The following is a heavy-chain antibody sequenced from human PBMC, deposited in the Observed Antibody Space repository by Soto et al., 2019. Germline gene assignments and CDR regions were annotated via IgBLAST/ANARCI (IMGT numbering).Heavy chain of an antibody. V-gene: IGHV1-18*01. D-gene: IGHD5-12*01. J-gene: IGHJ4*02. CDR3: ARDEGASYSKTFWVRNDY. Sequence: QVQLVQSGGEVKEPGASVKVSCKASVYTFSSYGMSWVRQAPGQGLEWMGWISAYNGNINYTQKFQDRVTMTTDTSTNTAYMELRSLRSDDTAVYYCARDEGASYSKTFWVRNDYWGQGTLVTVSS. CDR2: ISAYNGNI. CDR1: VYTFSSYG.